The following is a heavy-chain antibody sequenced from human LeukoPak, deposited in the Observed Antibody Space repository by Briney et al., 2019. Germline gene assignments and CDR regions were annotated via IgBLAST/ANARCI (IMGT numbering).Heavy chain of an antibody. Sequence: ASVKVSCKASGGTFSSYAISWVRQAPGQGLEWMGGIIPIFGTANYAQKFQGRVTITTDESTSTAYLELSSLRSEDTAVYYRASPGGPMALDAFAIWGQGTVLTVSS. CDR3: ASPGGPMALDAFAI. CDR1: GGTFSSYA. V-gene: IGHV1-69*05. J-gene: IGHJ3*02. CDR2: IIPIFGTA. D-gene: IGHD3-10*01.